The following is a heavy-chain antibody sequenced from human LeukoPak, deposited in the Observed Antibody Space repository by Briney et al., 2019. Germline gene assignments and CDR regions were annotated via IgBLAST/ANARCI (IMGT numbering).Heavy chain of an antibody. CDR1: GFTFSSYA. V-gene: IGHV3-23*01. CDR2: ISISGVNT. Sequence: GGSLRLSCAASGFTFSSYAMSWVRQAPGKGVEWVSGISISGVNTFYADSVKDRFTISRDNSKNTLHLQMNSLRAEDTAVYYCFKEPGAYQLLSYWGQGTLVTVSS. J-gene: IGHJ4*02. CDR3: FKEPGAYQLLSY. D-gene: IGHD2-2*01.